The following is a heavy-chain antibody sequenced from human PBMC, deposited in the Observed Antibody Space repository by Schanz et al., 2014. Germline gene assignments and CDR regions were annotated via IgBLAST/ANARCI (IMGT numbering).Heavy chain of an antibody. V-gene: IGHV3-23*04. D-gene: IGHD5-12*01. CDR3: ARDEGRDGYNLAFDV. CDR1: GFTFSSYT. Sequence: EVQLVESGGGLVQPGRSLRLSCAASGFTFSSYTMKWVRQAPGKGLEWVSTVYMSAASTRYADSVKGRFIISRDSSKNTLFLQMNSLRPEDTALYFCARDEGRDGYNLAFDVWGQGTLVTVSS. CDR2: VYMSAAST. J-gene: IGHJ3*01.